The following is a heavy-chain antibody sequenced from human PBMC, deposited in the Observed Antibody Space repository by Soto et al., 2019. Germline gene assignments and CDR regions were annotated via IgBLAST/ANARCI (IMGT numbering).Heavy chain of an antibody. D-gene: IGHD1-26*01. J-gene: IGHJ6*02. CDR2: MNPNSGNT. V-gene: IGHV1-8*01. Sequence: QVQLVQSGAEVKKPGASVKVSCKASGYTFTSYDIKWVRQATGQGLEWMGWMNPNSGNTGYAQKFQGRVTMTRNTSISTAYMELSSLRSEDTAVYYCARLEGGSGTYYYGMDVRGQGTTVTVSS. CDR3: ARLEGGSGTYYYGMDV. CDR1: GYTFTSYD.